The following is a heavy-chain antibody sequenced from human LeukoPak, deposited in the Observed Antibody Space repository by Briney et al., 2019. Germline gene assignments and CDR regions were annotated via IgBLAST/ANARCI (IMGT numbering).Heavy chain of an antibody. CDR3: ARAVAARRAGPSYYYYYMDV. D-gene: IGHD6-6*01. V-gene: IGHV4-4*07. Sequence: SETLSLTCTVSGGSISSYYWSWIRQPAGKGLEWIGRIYTSGSTNYNPSLKSRVTMSVDTSKNQFSLKLSSVTAADTAVYYCARAVAARRAGPSYYYYYMDVWGKGTTVTVSS. CDR1: GGSISSYY. J-gene: IGHJ6*03. CDR2: IYTSGST.